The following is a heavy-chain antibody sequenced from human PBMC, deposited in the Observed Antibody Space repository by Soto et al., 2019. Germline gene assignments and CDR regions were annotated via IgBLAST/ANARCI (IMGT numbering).Heavy chain of an antibody. V-gene: IGHV3-30-3*01. D-gene: IGHD6-19*01. Sequence: QVQLVKSGGGVVQPGRSLRLSCAASGFTFSSYAMHWVRQAPGKGLEWVAVISYDGSNKYYADSVKGRFTISRDNSKNTLYLQMNSLRAEDTAVYYCARSSSGWYKDAFDIWGQGTMVTVSS. CDR1: GFTFSSYA. J-gene: IGHJ3*02. CDR3: ARSSSGWYKDAFDI. CDR2: ISYDGSNK.